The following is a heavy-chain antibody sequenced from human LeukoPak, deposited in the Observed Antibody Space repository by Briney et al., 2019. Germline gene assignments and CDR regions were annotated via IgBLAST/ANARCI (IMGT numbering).Heavy chain of an antibody. CDR1: GFTFDNSG. Sequence: PGGSLRLSCAASGFTFDNSGMHWVRQAPGKGLEWVAFIRYDGSIKYYADSVKGRFTISRDNSKNTLYLQMNSLRAEDTAVYYCAKGPFEYSSSYPWGAFDIWGQGTMVTVSS. CDR3: AKGPFEYSSSYPWGAFDI. D-gene: IGHD6-6*01. J-gene: IGHJ3*02. V-gene: IGHV3-30*02. CDR2: IRYDGSIK.